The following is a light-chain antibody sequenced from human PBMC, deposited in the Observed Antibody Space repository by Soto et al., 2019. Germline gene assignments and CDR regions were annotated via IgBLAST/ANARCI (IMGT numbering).Light chain of an antibody. CDR3: MQALQTPA. V-gene: IGKV2-28*01. CDR2: LAS. CDR1: QSLQHSNGYNY. Sequence: DIVMTQSPLSLPVTPGEPASISCRSSQSLQHSNGYNYLDWYVQKPGQSPQILIYLASNRASGVPERFSGSGSGTDFTLKISRVEAEDAGTYYCMQALQTPAFGQGTKVEIK. J-gene: IGKJ1*01.